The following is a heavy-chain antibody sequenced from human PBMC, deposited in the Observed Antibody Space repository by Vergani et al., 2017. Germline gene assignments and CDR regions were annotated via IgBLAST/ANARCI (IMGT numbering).Heavy chain of an antibody. CDR3: AKARDPNCKGGNCYSYYYGLDL. CDR1: GFTFSSYA. J-gene: IGHJ6*04. Sequence: EVQLLESGGNLIQPGGSLRLSCGASGFTFSSYAMTWVRLAPGKGLQWVSAISGSGGNTFYTDSVKGRFTISRDNSKDTLYLQMNSLRVEDTAIYYCAKARDPNCKGGNCYSYYYGLDLWGKGTTVTVSS. V-gene: IGHV3-23*01. D-gene: IGHD2-21*01. CDR2: ISGSGGNT.